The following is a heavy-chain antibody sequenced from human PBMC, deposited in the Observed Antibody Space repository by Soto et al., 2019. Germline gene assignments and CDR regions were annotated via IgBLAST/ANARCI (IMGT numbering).Heavy chain of an antibody. Sequence: HPRGSLRLSCVASGFTFSIYAMSWVRQAPGKGLEWVSALNAGGDNTYYADSVKGRFTISRDNSMNALYLQMNSLRIEDTAVYYCAHPRGYGVFDAYDIWGQGTMVTVSS. CDR3: AHPRGYGVFDAYDI. CDR2: LNAGGDNT. J-gene: IGHJ3*02. CDR1: GFTFSIYA. V-gene: IGHV3-23*01. D-gene: IGHD4-17*01.